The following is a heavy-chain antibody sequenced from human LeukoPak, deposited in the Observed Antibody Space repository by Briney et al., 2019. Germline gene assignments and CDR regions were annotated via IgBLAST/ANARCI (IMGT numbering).Heavy chain of an antibody. CDR2: VSGSGGHK. D-gene: IGHD4-17*01. Sequence: GGSLRLSCVASGFAFSTYPMSWVRQAPGKGLEWVSGVSGSGGHKFSADSAKGRVTISRDNSKKTLYLQMSSLRADDTAVYYCAKGGASVTDAPHGDVVTTTLDGFDIWGHGTMVTVST. V-gene: IGHV3-23*01. CDR3: AKGGASVTDAPHGDVVTTTLDGFDI. J-gene: IGHJ3*02. CDR1: GFAFSTYP.